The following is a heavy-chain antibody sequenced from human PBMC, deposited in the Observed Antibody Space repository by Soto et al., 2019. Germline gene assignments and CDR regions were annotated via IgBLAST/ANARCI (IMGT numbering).Heavy chain of an antibody. CDR1: GYTLTELS. D-gene: IGHD3-22*01. J-gene: IGHJ4*02. CDR2: FDPEDGET. V-gene: IGHV1-24*01. CDR3: ATGDPYYDSSGQGD. Sequence: ASVKVSCKVSGYTLTELSMHWVRQAPGKGLEWMGGFDPEDGETIYAQKFQGRVTMTEDTSTDTAYMELSSLRSEDTAVYYCATGDPYYDSSGQGDWGQGTLVTVSS.